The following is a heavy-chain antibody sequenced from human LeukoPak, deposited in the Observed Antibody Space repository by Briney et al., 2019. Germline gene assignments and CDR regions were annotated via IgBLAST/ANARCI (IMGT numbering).Heavy chain of an antibody. V-gene: IGHV3-30-3*01. CDR2: ISYDGSNK. Sequence: GGSLRLSCAASGFTFSSYAMHWVRQAPGKGLEWVAVISYDGSNKYYADSVKGRSTISRDNSKNTLYLQMNSLRAEDTAVYYCARDRSYYDSSGPLMGGFHFDYWGQGTLVTVSS. CDR3: ARDRSYYDSSGPLMGGFHFDY. D-gene: IGHD3-22*01. J-gene: IGHJ4*02. CDR1: GFTFSSYA.